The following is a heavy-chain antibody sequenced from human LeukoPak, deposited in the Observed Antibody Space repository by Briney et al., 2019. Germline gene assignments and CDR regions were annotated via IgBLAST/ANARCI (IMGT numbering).Heavy chain of an antibody. V-gene: IGHV1-2*02. CDR1: GYTFSDYY. J-gene: IGHJ3*02. CDR3: AKNPGITGTRGAFDI. D-gene: IGHD1-7*01. CDR2: INPSSGGT. Sequence: ASVKVSCKTSGYTFSDYYLHWVRQAPGQGLEWMGWINPSSGGTKNAQNFQGRVTMTRDTSVSTAYMDLSSLRSDDAAVYYCAKNPGITGTRGAFDIWGQGTMVTVPS.